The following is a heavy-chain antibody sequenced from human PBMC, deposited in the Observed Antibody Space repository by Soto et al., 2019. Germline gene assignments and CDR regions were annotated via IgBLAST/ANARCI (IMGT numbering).Heavy chain of an antibody. Sequence: GGSLRLSCAASGFTFSSYAMSWVRQAPGKGLEWVSAISGSGGSTYYADSVKGRFTISRDNSKNTLYLQMNSLRAEDTAVYYCAKTAIGTYDFWSGPLPHYYMDVWGKGTTVTVSS. CDR1: GFTFSSYA. CDR3: AKTAIGTYDFWSGPLPHYYMDV. J-gene: IGHJ6*03. D-gene: IGHD3-3*01. V-gene: IGHV3-23*01. CDR2: ISGSGGST.